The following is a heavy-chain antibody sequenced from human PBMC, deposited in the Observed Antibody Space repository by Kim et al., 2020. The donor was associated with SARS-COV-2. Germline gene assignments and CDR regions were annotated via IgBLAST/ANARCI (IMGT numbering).Heavy chain of an antibody. CDR3: VKDMFPACNSADCHTPFDS. D-gene: IGHD2-2*01. J-gene: IGHJ5*01. Sequence: GGSLRLSCVASGFTFDDYTMHWVRQAPGKGLEWVSLIKWDDGRTSYTDSVKGRFTISRDSSKNTLYLQMNSLKTEDTALSYCVKDMFPACNSADCHTPFDSWGQGTLVTVSS. V-gene: IGHV3-43*01. CDR1: GFTFDDYT. CDR2: IKWDDGRT.